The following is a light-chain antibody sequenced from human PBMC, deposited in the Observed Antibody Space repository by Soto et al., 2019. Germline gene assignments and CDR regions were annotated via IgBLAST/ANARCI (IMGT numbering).Light chain of an antibody. CDR2: GAS. CDR3: QQYNNWPPWT. J-gene: IGKJ1*01. Sequence: EIVMTQSPATLSVSPGERATLSCRSSQSVSSNLAWYQQKPAQAPRLLIYGASTRATGIPARFSGSGSGTEFTLPISSLQSEDFAAYYCQQYNNWPPWTFGQGTKVDIK. CDR1: QSVSSN. V-gene: IGKV3-15*01.